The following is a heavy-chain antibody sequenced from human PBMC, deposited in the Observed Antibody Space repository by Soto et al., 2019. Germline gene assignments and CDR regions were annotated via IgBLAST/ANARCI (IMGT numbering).Heavy chain of an antibody. CDR3: ARTDNVGYYPY. J-gene: IGHJ4*02. V-gene: IGHV4-38-2*01. Sequence: PSETLSLTCAVSGGSIISNYCWAWIRQSPGEGLVWIGSIYHSGTTYYNPSLESRVIISVDTSESRFALRLTSVTAADSAVYYCARTDNVGYYPYWGQGTLVTVSS. D-gene: IGHD2-2*03. CDR1: GGSIISNYC. CDR2: IYHSGTT.